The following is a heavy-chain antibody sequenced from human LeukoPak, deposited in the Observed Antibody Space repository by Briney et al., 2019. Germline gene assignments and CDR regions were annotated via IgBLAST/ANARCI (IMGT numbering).Heavy chain of an antibody. J-gene: IGHJ4*02. CDR3: AKSVVVPAAHFDY. Sequence: GGSLRLSCAASGFTFSSYAMSWVRQAPGKGLEWVSAISGSGGSTYYADSVKGRFAISRDNSKNTLYLQMNSRRAEDTAVYYCAKSVVVPAAHFDYWGQGTLVTVSS. CDR1: GFTFSSYA. V-gene: IGHV3-23*01. CDR2: ISGSGGST. D-gene: IGHD2-2*01.